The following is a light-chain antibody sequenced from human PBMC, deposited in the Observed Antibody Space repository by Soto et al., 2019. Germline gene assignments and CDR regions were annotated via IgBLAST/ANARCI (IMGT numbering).Light chain of an antibody. V-gene: IGLV2-11*01. CDR2: DVS. CDR1: SSDVGGGNY. CDR3: CSYPGGHTWV. J-gene: IGLJ3*02. Sequence: QSALTQPRSVSGSPGQSVTISCTGTSSDVGGGNYVSWYQHHPGKAPRLMIYDVSKRPSGVPDRFSGSKSGNTASLTISGLQAEDEADYYCCSYPGGHTWVFGGGTKLTVL.